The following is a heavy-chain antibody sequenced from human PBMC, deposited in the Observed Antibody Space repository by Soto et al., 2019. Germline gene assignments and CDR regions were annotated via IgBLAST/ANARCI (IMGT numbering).Heavy chain of an antibody. CDR1: GGTFSSYA. V-gene: IGHV1-69*13. D-gene: IGHD3-3*01. CDR2: IIPIFGTA. Sequence: GASVNVSCKASGGTFSSYAISWVRQAPGQGLEWMGGIIPIFGTANYAQKFQGRVTITADESTSTAYMELSSLRSEDTAVYYCARDWGDYDFWSGSTEMAQHPRKTDGMDGWG. J-gene: IGHJ6*02. CDR3: ARDWGDYDFWSGSTEMAQHPRKTDGMDG.